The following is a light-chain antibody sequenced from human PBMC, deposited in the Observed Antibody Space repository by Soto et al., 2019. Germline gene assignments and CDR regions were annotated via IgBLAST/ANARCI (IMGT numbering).Light chain of an antibody. V-gene: IGKV3-15*01. J-gene: IGKJ1*01. CDR1: QSVSSN. Sequence: EIVMTQSPVTLSVSPGERATLSCRASQSVSSNLAWYQQKPGQAPSLLIYGAFTRATGIPARFSGTGSGTEFTLTISSLQSEDFGVYYCQQYNNWPPWTFGQGT. CDR2: GAF. CDR3: QQYNNWPPWT.